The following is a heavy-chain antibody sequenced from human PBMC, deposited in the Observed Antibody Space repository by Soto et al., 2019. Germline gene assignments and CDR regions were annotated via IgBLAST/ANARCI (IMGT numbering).Heavy chain of an antibody. CDR3: ARGGVVVTAISSY. CDR1: GFTFSSYW. D-gene: IGHD2-21*02. CDR2: IKQDGSEK. Sequence: GGSLILSCAASGFTFSSYWMSCVRQAPGKGLEWVANIKQDGSEKYYVDSVKGRFTISRDNAKNSLYLQMNSLRAEDTAVYYCARGGVVVTAISSYWGQGTLVTVSS. V-gene: IGHV3-7*04. J-gene: IGHJ4*02.